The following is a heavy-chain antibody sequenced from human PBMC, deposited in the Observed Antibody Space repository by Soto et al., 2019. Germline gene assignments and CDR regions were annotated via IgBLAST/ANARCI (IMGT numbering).Heavy chain of an antibody. J-gene: IGHJ5*02. CDR1: GGTFSSSA. V-gene: IGHV1-69*01. CDR2: IIPIFGTA. Sequence: QVQLVQSGAEVKKPGSSVKVSCKSSGGTFSSSAISWVRQAPGQGIEWMGGIIPIFGTANYAQKFQGRVTITAAESTSTAYIELSSLRSEDTAVYYFATSPGGAGGRDWFDPWGQGTLVTVSS. CDR3: ATSPGGAGGRDWFDP. D-gene: IGHD2-15*01.